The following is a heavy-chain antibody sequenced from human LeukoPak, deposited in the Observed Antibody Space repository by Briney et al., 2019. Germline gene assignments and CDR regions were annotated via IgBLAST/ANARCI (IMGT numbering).Heavy chain of an antibody. CDR3: TVDTAGHDAFDI. V-gene: IGHV1-8*03. J-gene: IGHJ3*02. D-gene: IGHD5-18*01. CDR2: MNPNSGNT. CDR1: GYTFTSYD. Sequence: ASVKVSYKASGYTFTSYDINWVRQATGQGLEWMGWMNPNSGNTGYAQKFQGRVTITRNTSISTAFMELSRLRSEDTAVYYCTVDTAGHDAFDIWGQGTMVTISS.